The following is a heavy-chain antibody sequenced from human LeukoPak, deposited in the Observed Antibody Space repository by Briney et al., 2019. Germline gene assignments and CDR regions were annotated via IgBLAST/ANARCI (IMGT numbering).Heavy chain of an antibody. CDR2: SDPEDGEK. CDR1: GYSLSELS. V-gene: IGHV1-24*01. J-gene: IGHJ4*02. CDR3: ARGREYSSSVPTD. D-gene: IGHD6-6*01. Sequence: ASVKVSCKVSGYSLSELSIHWVRQTPGKGPEWMGGSDPEDGEKIYAQKFQARVTMTEDTSTDTAYMEVSGLRSEDTAVYYCARGREYSSSVPTDWGQGTLVTVSS.